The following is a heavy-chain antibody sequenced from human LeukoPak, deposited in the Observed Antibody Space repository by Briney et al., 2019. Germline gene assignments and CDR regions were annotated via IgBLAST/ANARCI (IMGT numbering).Heavy chain of an antibody. CDR3: ARVEGAATNWYFDL. CDR1: GGSISTYY. V-gene: IGHV4-59*01. J-gene: IGHJ2*01. D-gene: IGHD6-13*01. CDR2: IYYSGST. Sequence: PSETLSLTCTVSGGSISTYYWNWIRQPPGKGLEWIGYIYYSGSTNYNPSLKSRVTISVDTSKNQFSLKLSSVTAADTAVYYCARVEGAATNWYFDLWGRGTLVTVSS.